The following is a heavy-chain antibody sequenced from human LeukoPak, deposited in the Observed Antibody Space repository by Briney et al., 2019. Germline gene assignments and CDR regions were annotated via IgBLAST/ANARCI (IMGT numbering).Heavy chain of an antibody. Sequence: GASVKVSCTASGYTFTVYYMHWVRQAPGQGLEWMGWINPNSGGTNYAQKFQGRVTMTRDTSISTAYMELSRLRSDDTAVYYCARGIRGYSYGPNYYYYYMDVWGKGPTVTISS. CDR2: INPNSGGT. CDR3: ARGIRGYSYGPNYYYYYMDV. V-gene: IGHV1-2*02. D-gene: IGHD5-18*01. J-gene: IGHJ6*03. CDR1: GYTFTVYY.